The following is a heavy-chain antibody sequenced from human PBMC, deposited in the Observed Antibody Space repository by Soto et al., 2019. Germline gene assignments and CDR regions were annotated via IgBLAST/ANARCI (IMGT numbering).Heavy chain of an antibody. J-gene: IGHJ4*02. CDR2: THHSGST. Sequence: PSETLSLTCAVYGGSLSGNYWGWIRQPPGKGLEWIGETHHSGSTAYNPSLKSRVTISVDTSRNQFSLKLNSVTAADTAVYYCARDIDYWGQGTLVTVSS. CDR3: ARDIDY. V-gene: IGHV4-34*01. CDR1: GGSLSGNY.